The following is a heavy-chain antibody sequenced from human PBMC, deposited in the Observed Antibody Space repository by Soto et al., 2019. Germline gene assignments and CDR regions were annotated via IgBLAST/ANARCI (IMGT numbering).Heavy chain of an antibody. Sequence: HPGGSLRLSCAASGFTFSDYGMHWVRQAPGEGLQWVAVIWFDGSNEHYADSVKGRFTISRDNSKNTLYLQMYSLRAGDTAVYYCARGSLYCSSTSCSYGMDVWGQGTTVTV. D-gene: IGHD2-15*01. J-gene: IGHJ6*02. V-gene: IGHV3-33*01. CDR2: IWFDGSNE. CDR1: GFTFSDYG. CDR3: ARGSLYCSSTSCSYGMDV.